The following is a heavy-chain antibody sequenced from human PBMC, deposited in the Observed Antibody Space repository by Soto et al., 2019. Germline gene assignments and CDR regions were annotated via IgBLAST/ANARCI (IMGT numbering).Heavy chain of an antibody. J-gene: IGHJ6*02. Sequence: LRLSCAASGFTFISYGMHWVRQSPGKGLEWVAVIWYDGSNKYYADSVKGRFTISRDNSKNTLYLQMNSLRAEDTAVYYCARWMSARYYYYGMDVWGQGTTVTVSS. CDR1: GFTFISYG. D-gene: IGHD2-2*03. V-gene: IGHV3-33*01. CDR3: ARWMSARYYYYGMDV. CDR2: IWYDGSNK.